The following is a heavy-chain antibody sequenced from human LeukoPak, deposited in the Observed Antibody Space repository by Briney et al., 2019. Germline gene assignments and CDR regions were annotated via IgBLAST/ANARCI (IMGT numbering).Heavy chain of an antibody. V-gene: IGHV1-24*01. CDR3: ATVSYDYVWGGYLQFDH. D-gene: IGHD3-16*02. Sequence: ASVKVSCKVSGYTLTELSMHWVRQAPGKGLEWMGGFDPEDGETIYAQKFQGRVTMTEDTSTDTAYMELSSLRSEDTAVYYCATVSYDYVWGGYLQFDHWGQGTLVTVSS. CDR2: FDPEDGET. J-gene: IGHJ4*02. CDR1: GYTLTELS.